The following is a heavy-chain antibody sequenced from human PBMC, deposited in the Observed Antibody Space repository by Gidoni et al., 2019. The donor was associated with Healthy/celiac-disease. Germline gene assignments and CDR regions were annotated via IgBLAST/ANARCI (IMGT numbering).Heavy chain of an antibody. D-gene: IGHD6-19*01. CDR1: GFPFSSYW. CDR3: ARDAFLAVAGFYFDY. Sequence: EVQLVESGGGLVQPGGSLRLSCAASGFPFSSYWMSWVRQAPGKGLEWVANIKQDGSEKYYVDSVKGRFTISRDNAKNSLYLQMNSLRAEDTAVYYCARDAFLAVAGFYFDYWGQGTLVTVS. J-gene: IGHJ4*02. V-gene: IGHV3-7*03. CDR2: IKQDGSEK.